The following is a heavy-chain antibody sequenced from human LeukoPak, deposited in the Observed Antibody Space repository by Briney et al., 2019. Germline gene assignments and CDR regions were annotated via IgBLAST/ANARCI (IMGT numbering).Heavy chain of an antibody. CDR3: ARGHYGDQRQ. J-gene: IGHJ4*02. Sequence: GGSLRLSCVGSGFPFNTFWINWVRHTPGEGLEWVANINGDGSEENYADSVKGRFTISRDNAKNSVYLQMNSQRADDTGVYFCARGHYGDQRQWGQGTLVTVSS. V-gene: IGHV3-7*01. CDR1: GFPFNTFW. CDR2: INGDGSEE. D-gene: IGHD4-17*01.